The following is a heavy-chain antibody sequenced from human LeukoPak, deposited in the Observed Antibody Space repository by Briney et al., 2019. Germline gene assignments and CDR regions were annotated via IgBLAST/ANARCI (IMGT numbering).Heavy chain of an antibody. V-gene: IGHV3-9*01. J-gene: IGHJ4*02. CDR1: GFTFPDYA. D-gene: IGHD3-10*01. Sequence: SLRLSCVASGFTFPDYAMHWVRQPPGKGLEWVSGISWNSGSRGYADSVKGRFTISRDNAKNTLYLQMNSLRAEDTAVYYCARDPYGSGGHWGQGTLVTVSS. CDR3: ARDPYGSGGH. CDR2: ISWNSGSR.